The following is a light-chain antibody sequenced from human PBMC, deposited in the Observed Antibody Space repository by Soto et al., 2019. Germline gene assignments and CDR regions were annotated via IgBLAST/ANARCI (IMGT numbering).Light chain of an antibody. CDR3: QQRHMWPIT. V-gene: IGKV3-11*01. J-gene: IGKJ5*01. Sequence: EILMTQSPDTLSVSLGERATLSCRATQSVDTYLAWYQQRPGQSPRLLIYDAYNRATGIPPRFSGSGSGTDFTLTISSLEPEDSAVYYCQQRHMWPITFGQGTRLEIK. CDR2: DAY. CDR1: QSVDTY.